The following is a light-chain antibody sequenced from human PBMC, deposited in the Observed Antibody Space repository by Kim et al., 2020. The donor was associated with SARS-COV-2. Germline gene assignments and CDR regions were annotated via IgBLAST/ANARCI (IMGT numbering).Light chain of an antibody. CDR1: SSDVGGYNY. J-gene: IGLJ3*02. V-gene: IGLV2-8*01. CDR2: EVT. CDR3: SSYAGSNNLV. Sequence: GQSVPISCTGTSSDVGGYNYVSWYQQHPGKAPKIMIYEVTKRPSGVPDRFSGSKSGNTASLTVSGLQTEDEADYFCSSYAGSNNLVFGGGTQLTVL.